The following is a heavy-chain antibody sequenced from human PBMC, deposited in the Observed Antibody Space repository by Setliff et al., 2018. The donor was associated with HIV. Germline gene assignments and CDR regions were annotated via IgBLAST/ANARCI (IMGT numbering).Heavy chain of an antibody. J-gene: IGHJ4*02. CDR1: GDTFTSFA. CDR3: ARGIAATLDY. Sequence: SVKVSCKGSGDTFTSFAINWVRQAPGQGLEWLGRIIPVFGTANYAQKSQARVTITVDKSTNTAYMALSSLRHDDTAIYYCARGIAATLDYWGQGTLVTVS. V-gene: IGHV1-69*06. CDR2: IIPVFGTA. D-gene: IGHD6-13*01.